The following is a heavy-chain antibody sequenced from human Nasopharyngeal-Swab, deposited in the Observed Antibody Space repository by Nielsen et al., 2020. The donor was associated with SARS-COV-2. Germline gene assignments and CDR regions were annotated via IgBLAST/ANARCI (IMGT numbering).Heavy chain of an antibody. CDR3: ARASRFGGRMDV. J-gene: IGHJ6*04. CDR2: ISSSGSTI. Sequence: QDQGKGLEWVSYISSSGSTIYYADSVKGRFTISRDNAKNSLYLQMNSLRAEDTAVYYCARASRFGGRMDVWGKGTTVTVSS. V-gene: IGHV3-11*01. D-gene: IGHD3-10*01.